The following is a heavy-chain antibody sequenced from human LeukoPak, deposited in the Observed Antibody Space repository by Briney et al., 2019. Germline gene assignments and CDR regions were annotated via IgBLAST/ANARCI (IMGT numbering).Heavy chain of an antibody. V-gene: IGHV4-34*01. CDR2: INHSGGT. CDR3: ARGVTWAKSRLPWGY. J-gene: IGHJ4*02. CDR1: GGSFSGYY. D-gene: IGHD5-12*01. Sequence: SETLSLTCAVYGGSFSGYYWSWIRQPPGKGLEWIGEINHSGGTNYNPSLKSRVTISVDTSKNQFSLKLNSVTAADTAVYYCARGVTWAKSRLPWGYWGQGTLVTVSS.